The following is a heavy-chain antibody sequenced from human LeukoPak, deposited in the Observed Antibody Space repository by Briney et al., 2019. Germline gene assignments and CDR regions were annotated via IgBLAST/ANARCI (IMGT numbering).Heavy chain of an antibody. J-gene: IGHJ4*02. D-gene: IGHD1-14*01. V-gene: IGHV6-1*01. CDR2: TYYGSKWSN. CDR1: GDSVSSNGVA. CDR3: TRGRNSAFDY. Sequence: SQTLSLTCVIFGDSVSSNGVAWNWVRQSPSRGLEWLGRTYYGSKWSNDYALSVKSRITINPDTSKNQFSLQLNSVTPEDTAVYYCTRGRNSAFDYWGQGTLVTVSS.